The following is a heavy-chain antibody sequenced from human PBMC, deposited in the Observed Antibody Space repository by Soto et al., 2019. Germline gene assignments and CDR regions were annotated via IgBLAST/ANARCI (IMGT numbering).Heavy chain of an antibody. D-gene: IGHD2-15*01. CDR2: INPSGGST. Sequence: ASVKVSFKASGSTFTSYYMHWVRQAPGQGLEWMGIINPSGGSTSYAQKFQGRVTMTRDTSTSTVYMELSSLRSEDTAVYYCARAAPLVAATLMYYYYGMDVWGQGTTVTVSS. V-gene: IGHV1-46*01. CDR3: ARAAPLVAATLMYYYYGMDV. CDR1: GSTFTSYY. J-gene: IGHJ6*02.